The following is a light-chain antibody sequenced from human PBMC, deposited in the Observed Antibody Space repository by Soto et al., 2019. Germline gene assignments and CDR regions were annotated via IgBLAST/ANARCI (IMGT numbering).Light chain of an antibody. CDR1: QHIRNY. CDR3: QQSYSSPWT. J-gene: IGKJ1*01. V-gene: IGKV1-39*01. Sequence: DIQMTQSPSSLSASVGERVTITCRASQHIRNYLNWYQQKQGKAPKLXIYGASSLQSGVPSRLSGGGSGTDFTLAISSLQAEDFATDYCQQSYSSPWTFGQGTKVDIK. CDR2: GAS.